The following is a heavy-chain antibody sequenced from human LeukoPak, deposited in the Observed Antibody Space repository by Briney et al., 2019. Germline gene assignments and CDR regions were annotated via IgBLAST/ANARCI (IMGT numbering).Heavy chain of an antibody. Sequence: GGSLRLSCAASGFTFSSCAMHWVRQAPGRGLEWLAFISYDGSNKYYADSVKGRFTISRDDSKNALYLQMNSLRAEDTAVFYCARDPPWVGATYYFDYWGQGTLVTVSS. CDR3: ARDPPWVGATYYFDY. CDR1: GFTFSSCA. J-gene: IGHJ4*02. D-gene: IGHD1-26*01. V-gene: IGHV3-30-3*01. CDR2: ISYDGSNK.